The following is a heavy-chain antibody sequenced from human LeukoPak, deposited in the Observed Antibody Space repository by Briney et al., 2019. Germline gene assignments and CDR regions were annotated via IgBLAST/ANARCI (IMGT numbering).Heavy chain of an antibody. D-gene: IGHD3-10*01. Sequence: SETLSLTCSVSGGSISTYSWSWIRQPPGKGLEWIGYIYYSGSTNYNPSLKSLVTISVDTSKNQFSLRLSSVTAADTAVYYCARHRGVGALTWGQGTLVTVSS. CDR3: ARHRGVGALT. J-gene: IGHJ5*02. CDR2: IYYSGST. V-gene: IGHV4-59*08. CDR1: GGSISTYS.